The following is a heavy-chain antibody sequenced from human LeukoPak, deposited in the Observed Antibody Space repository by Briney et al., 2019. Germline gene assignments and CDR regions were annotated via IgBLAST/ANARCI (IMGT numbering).Heavy chain of an antibody. CDR1: GYSISSGYY. CDR2: IYHSGST. Sequence: SETLSLTCTVSGYSISSGYYWGWIRQPPGKGLEWIGSIYHSGSTYYNPSLKSRVTISVDTPKNQFSLKLSSVTAADTAVYYCARENVLLWFGESRYNWFDPWGQGTLVTVSS. V-gene: IGHV4-38-2*02. D-gene: IGHD3-10*01. J-gene: IGHJ5*02. CDR3: ARENVLLWFGESRYNWFDP.